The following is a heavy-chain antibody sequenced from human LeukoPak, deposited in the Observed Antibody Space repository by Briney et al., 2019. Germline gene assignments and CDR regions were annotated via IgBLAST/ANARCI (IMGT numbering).Heavy chain of an antibody. CDR1: GFTFSSYA. Sequence: PGGSLRLSCAVSGFTFSSYAMSWVRQAPGKGLEWVSAISGSGGSTYYADSVKGRFTISRDNSKNTLYLQMNSLRAEDTAVYYCAKAIVVVPAAIDYWGQGTLVTVSS. V-gene: IGHV3-23*01. J-gene: IGHJ4*02. CDR2: ISGSGGST. CDR3: AKAIVVVPAAIDY. D-gene: IGHD2-2*01.